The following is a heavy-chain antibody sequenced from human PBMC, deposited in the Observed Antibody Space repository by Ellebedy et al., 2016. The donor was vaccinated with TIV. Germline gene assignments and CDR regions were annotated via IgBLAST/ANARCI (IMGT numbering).Heavy chain of an antibody. V-gene: IGHV3-74*01. CDR1: GFSFSSYS. CDR3: AKELRPNDY. D-gene: IGHD3-16*01. CDR2: IHSDGRTT. Sequence: GESLKISXAASGFSFSSYSMHWVRQAPGKGLVWVSRIHSDGRTTSYADSVKGRFTISKDEFTNMLFLQMDSLRAEDTAVYYCAKELRPNDYWGQGTLVTVSS. J-gene: IGHJ4*02.